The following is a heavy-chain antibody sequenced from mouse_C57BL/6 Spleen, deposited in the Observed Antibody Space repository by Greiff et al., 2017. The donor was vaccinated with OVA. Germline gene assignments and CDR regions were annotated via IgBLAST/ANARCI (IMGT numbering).Heavy chain of an antibody. CDR2: ISDGGSYT. CDR1: GFTFSSYA. CDR3: ASGNLDY. D-gene: IGHD1-1*02. Sequence: EVQLVESGGGLVKPGGSLKLSCAASGFTFSSYAMSWVRQTPEKRLEWVATISDGGSYTYYPDNVKGRFTISRDNAKNNLYLQMSHLKSEDTAMYYCASGNLDYWGQGTTLTVSS. V-gene: IGHV5-4*01. J-gene: IGHJ2*01.